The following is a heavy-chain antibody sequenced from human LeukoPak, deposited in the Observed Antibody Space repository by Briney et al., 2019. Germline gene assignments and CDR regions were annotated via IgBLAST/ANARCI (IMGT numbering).Heavy chain of an antibody. V-gene: IGHV3-23*01. Sequence: QSGGSLRLSCAASGFTFSDYAMSWVRQAPGKGPEWVSAISGSGGSTYYADSVKGRFTISRDNSKNTLYLQMNSLRAEDTAVYYCAKADTVTTYYYMDVWGKGTTVTVSS. CDR3: AKADTVTTYYYMDV. D-gene: IGHD4-11*01. CDR2: ISGSGGST. CDR1: GFTFSDYA. J-gene: IGHJ6*03.